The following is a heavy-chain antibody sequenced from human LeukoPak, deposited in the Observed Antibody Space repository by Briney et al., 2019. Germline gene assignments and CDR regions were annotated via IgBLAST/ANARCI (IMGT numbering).Heavy chain of an antibody. V-gene: IGHV4-59*01. J-gene: IGHJ4*02. Sequence: SETLSLTCTVSGGSIIGYYWSWIRQPPGKGLEWIGYIYYTGATYYNPSLKSRVTISLDTSKNQFSLKLSSVTAADAAVYYCARAGYSYGTGYYFDYWGQGALVTVSS. CDR2: IYYTGAT. D-gene: IGHD5-18*01. CDR1: GGSIIGYY. CDR3: ARAGYSYGTGYYFDY.